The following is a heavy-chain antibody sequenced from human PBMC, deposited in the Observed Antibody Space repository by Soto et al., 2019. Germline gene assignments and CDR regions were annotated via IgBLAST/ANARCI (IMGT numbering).Heavy chain of an antibody. V-gene: IGHV4-61*01. J-gene: IGHJ5*02. CDR3: AGRNRYCSSTSCYSGIQNNWFDP. D-gene: IGHD2-2*01. CDR1: GGSISSGNYY. CDR2: IYYSGST. Sequence: SETLSLTCTVSGGSISSGNYYWSWIRQPPGKGLEWIGYIYYSGSTNYNPSLKSRVTISVDTSKNQFSLKLSSVTAADTAVYYCAGRNRYCSSTSCYSGIQNNWFDPWGQGTLVTVSS.